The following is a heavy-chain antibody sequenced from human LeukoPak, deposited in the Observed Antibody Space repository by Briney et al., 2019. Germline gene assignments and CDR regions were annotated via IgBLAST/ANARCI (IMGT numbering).Heavy chain of an antibody. J-gene: IGHJ6*03. CDR1: GGTFSSYA. V-gene: IGHV1-69*13. CDR3: ARSGTYGDCDASLGMDV. CDR2: IIPIFGTA. D-gene: IGHD4-17*01. Sequence: SVKVSCKASGGTFSSYAISWVRQAPGQGLEWMGGIIPIFGTANYAQKFQGRVTITADESTSTAYMELSSLRSEDTAVYYCARSGTYGDCDASLGMDVWGKGTTVTVSS.